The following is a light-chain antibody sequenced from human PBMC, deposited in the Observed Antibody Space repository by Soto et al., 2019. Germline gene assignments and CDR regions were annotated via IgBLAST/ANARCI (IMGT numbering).Light chain of an antibody. CDR3: GSWDSSLSAYV. CDR1: SSNIGGTS. Sequence: QSVLTQPPSVSAAPGQKVTISCSGSSSNIGGTSVSWYQQHPVTAPKLLIYDDKKRPSGIPDRCSGSKSGTSATLGITGLQPGEEADYYCGSWDSSLSAYVFGTGSKVTVL. CDR2: DDK. V-gene: IGLV1-51*01. J-gene: IGLJ1*01.